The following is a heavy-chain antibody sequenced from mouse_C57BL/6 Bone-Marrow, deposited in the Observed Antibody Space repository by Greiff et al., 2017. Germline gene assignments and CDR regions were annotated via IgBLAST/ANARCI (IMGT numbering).Heavy chain of an antibody. V-gene: IGHV1-15*01. CDR2: IDPETGGT. CDR1: GYTFTDYE. Sequence: VQLQQSGAELVRPGASVTLSCKASGYTFTDYEMHWVKQTPVHGLEWIGAIDPETGGTAYNQKFKGKAILTADKSSSTAYMELRSLTSEDSAVXYCTSLIPRTLFDYWGQGTTLTVSS. J-gene: IGHJ2*01. CDR3: TSLIPRTLFDY.